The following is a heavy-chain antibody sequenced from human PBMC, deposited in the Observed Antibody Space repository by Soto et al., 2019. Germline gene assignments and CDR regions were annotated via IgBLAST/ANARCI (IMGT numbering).Heavy chain of an antibody. Sequence: QPWWSLRLSCSAFVFSFNSCAMSWCRQAPGKGLEWVSVISASGLSTYYADSVKGRLTISRDNSKNTLYLQLSSLRAEDTAVYYCVKDEVADPMSSVDYWGQGTLVTVSS. J-gene: IGHJ4*02. CDR2: ISASGLST. CDR3: VKDEVADPMSSVDY. CDR1: VFSFNSCA. V-gene: IGHV3-23*01. D-gene: IGHD3-22*01.